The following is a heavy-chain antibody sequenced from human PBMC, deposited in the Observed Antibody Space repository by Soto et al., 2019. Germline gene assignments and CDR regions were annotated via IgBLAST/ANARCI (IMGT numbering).Heavy chain of an antibody. J-gene: IGHJ4*02. CDR1: GVTFSSYA. D-gene: IGHD6-25*01. CDR2: ISGSGGST. CDR3: AKDKPSIAAAGIHY. V-gene: IGHV3-23*01. Sequence: GYLRLCCAASGVTFSSYAMIWVRHAPGKGLEWVSAISGSGGSTYYADSVKGRFTISRDNSKNTLYLQMNSLRAEDTAVYYFAKDKPSIAAAGIHYSGQGTLVTVSS.